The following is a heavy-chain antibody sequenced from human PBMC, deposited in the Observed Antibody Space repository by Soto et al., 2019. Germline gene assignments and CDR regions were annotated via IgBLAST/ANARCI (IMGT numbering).Heavy chain of an antibody. CDR2: IIPIFGTA. Sequence: SVKVACKASGGPFSSYAISWVRQAPGQGLEWMGGIIPIFGTANYAQKFQGRGTITADESTRTAYMELSSLRSEEKAVYYCARAQESSGWYGGDFDYWGQGTLVTVSS. CDR1: GGPFSSYA. V-gene: IGHV1-69*13. CDR3: ARAQESSGWYGGDFDY. D-gene: IGHD6-19*01. J-gene: IGHJ4*02.